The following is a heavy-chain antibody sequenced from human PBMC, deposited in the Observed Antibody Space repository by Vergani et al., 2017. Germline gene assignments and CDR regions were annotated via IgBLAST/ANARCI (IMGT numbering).Heavy chain of an antibody. CDR1: GFTFDDYG. J-gene: IGHJ6*02. V-gene: IGHV3-20*04. Sequence: EVHLLESGGGVVRPGGSLRLSCAASGFTFDDYGMSWVRQAPGKGLEWVSGINWNGGSTGYADSVKGRFTISRDNAKNSLYLQMNSLRAEDTALYYCASLDYGGYYYGMDVWGQGTTVTVSS. CDR2: INWNGGST. D-gene: IGHD3/OR15-3a*01. CDR3: ASLDYGGYYYGMDV.